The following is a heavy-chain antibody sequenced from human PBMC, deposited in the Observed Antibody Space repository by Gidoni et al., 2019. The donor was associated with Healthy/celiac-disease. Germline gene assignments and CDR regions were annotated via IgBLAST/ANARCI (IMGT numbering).Heavy chain of an antibody. Sequence: QVQLVESGGGVVQPGRSLRLSCAASGFTFRSSAMHWVRQAPGKGLEWVAVISYDGSNKYYADSVKGRFTISRDNSKNTLYLQMNSLRAEDTAVYYCARDLFATVTRPGAFDIWGQGTMVTVSS. CDR3: ARDLFATVTRPGAFDI. J-gene: IGHJ3*02. CDR2: ISYDGSNK. CDR1: GFTFRSSA. D-gene: IGHD4-17*01. V-gene: IGHV3-30*04.